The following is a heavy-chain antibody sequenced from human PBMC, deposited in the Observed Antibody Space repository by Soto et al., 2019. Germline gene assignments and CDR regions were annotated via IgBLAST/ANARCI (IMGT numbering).Heavy chain of an antibody. V-gene: IGHV3-48*02. J-gene: IGHJ4*02. CDR1: GFTFSSYS. CDR3: ARDEDYYDSSGYYDY. Sequence: GGPLRLSCAASGFTFSSYSMNWVRKAPGKGLEWVSYISSSSSTIYYADSVKGRFTISRDNAKNSLYLQMNSLRDEDTAVYYCARDEDYYDSSGYYDYWGQGTLVTVSS. CDR2: ISSSSSTI. D-gene: IGHD3-22*01.